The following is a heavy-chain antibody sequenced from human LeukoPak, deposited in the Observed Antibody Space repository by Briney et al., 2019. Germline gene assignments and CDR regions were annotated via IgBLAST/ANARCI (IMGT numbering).Heavy chain of an antibody. J-gene: IGHJ4*02. V-gene: IGHV3-7*01. Sequence: GGSLRLSCAASGFTLSSYWMTWVRQAPGKGLEWVANIKLDGSGKYYVDSVKGRFTISKDNAQNSLYLQMNSLRAEDTAVYYCARVAVVSYYFDYWGQGSLVTVSS. CDR1: GFTLSSYW. D-gene: IGHD4-23*01. CDR3: ARVAVVSYYFDY. CDR2: IKLDGSGK.